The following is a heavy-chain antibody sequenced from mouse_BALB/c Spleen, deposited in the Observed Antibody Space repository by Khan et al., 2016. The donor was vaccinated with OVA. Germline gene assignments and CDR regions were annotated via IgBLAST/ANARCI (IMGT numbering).Heavy chain of an antibody. CDR2: INPSNGYT. V-gene: IGHV1-4*01. CDR1: GYTFTSYT. D-gene: IGHD2-14*01. CDR3: VRDGAYHRYDGWIAY. Sequence: QVQLQQSGAELARPGASVKMSCKASGYTFTSYTIHWIKKRPGQGLEWIGYINPSNGYTNYNQKFKDKATLTTDKSSTTAYLQLSSLTSDDSAVYNCVRDGAYHRYDGWIAYWGQGTLVTVSA. J-gene: IGHJ3*01.